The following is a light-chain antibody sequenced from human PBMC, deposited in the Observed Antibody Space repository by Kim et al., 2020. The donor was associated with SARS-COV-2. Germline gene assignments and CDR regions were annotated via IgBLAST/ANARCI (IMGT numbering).Light chain of an antibody. CDR1: KLGDKY. Sequence: SVSPGQTASITCSGDKLGDKYACWYQQKPGQSPALVIYQDAKRPSGIPERFSGSNSGNTATLTIRGTQPMDEADYYCQAWDSSTVVFGGGTQLTVL. V-gene: IGLV3-1*01. CDR2: QDA. CDR3: QAWDSSTVV. J-gene: IGLJ2*01.